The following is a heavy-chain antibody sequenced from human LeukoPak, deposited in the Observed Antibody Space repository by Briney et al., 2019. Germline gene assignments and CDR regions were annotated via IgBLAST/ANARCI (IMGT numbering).Heavy chain of an antibody. CDR3: AWYGVTHGLDV. J-gene: IGHJ6*02. V-gene: IGHV3-7*01. D-gene: IGHD3-10*01. CDR1: GFSLGNYW. Sequence: PGGSLRLSCAASGFSLGNYWMSWVRQAPGKGLEWVANINQDGSDKYYGDSVMGRFTISKDNAKNSVYLQMNSLRPEDTAIYYCAWYGVTHGLDVWGQGTTVTVSS. CDR2: INQDGSDK.